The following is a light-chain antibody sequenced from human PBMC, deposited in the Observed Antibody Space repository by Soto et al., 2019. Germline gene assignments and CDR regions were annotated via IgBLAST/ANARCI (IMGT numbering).Light chain of an antibody. CDR3: SSYAGSNNFVV. Sequence: QSVLTQPPSASGSPGQSVTISCTGTSSDVGGYNYVSWYQQHPGKAPKLMIYDVTKRPSGVPDRFAGSKSGNTASLTVAGLQAEDEADYYCSSYAGSNNFVVFGGGTKLTV. CDR1: SSDVGGYNY. V-gene: IGLV2-8*01. J-gene: IGLJ2*01. CDR2: DVT.